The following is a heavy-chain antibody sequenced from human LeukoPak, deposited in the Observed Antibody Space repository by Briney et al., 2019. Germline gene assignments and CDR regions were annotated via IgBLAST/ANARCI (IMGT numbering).Heavy chain of an antibody. J-gene: IGHJ4*01. CDR3: ARAPGTTFDY. CDR1: SVSISTSNYY. D-gene: IGHD4-17*01. Sequence: SETLSLTCTVSSVSISTSNYYWGWVRQPPGKALEWIGNIFYSGSTYYSPSLKSRVTISLDTSRNQFSLKLTSVTAADTAVYYCARAPGTTFDYWGHGNMVTVSS. CDR2: IFYSGST. V-gene: IGHV4-39*07.